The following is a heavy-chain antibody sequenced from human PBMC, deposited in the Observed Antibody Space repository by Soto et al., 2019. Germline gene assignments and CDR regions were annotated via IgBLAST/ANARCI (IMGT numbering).Heavy chain of an antibody. CDR3: ARGTGTSRFDP. CDR2: INSNSGGT. CDR1: GYTFTANY. D-gene: IGHD1-7*01. J-gene: IGHJ5*02. V-gene: IGHV1-2*02. Sequence: ASVKVSCKASGYTFTANYIHWVRQAPGQGLEWMGWINSNSGGTKYAQNFQGRVTLTRDTSISTVYMDLSRLISDDTAVYYCARGTGTSRFDPWGQGTLVTVSS.